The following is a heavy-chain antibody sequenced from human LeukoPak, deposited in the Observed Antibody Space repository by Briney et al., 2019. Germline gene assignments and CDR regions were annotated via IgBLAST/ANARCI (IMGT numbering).Heavy chain of an antibody. V-gene: IGHV4-4*07. CDR3: AREWPRSSPYFDY. J-gene: IGHJ4*02. CDR2: IYTSGST. Sequence: SETLSLTCAVYGGSFSGYYWSWIRQPAGKGLEWIGRIYTSGSTNYNPSLKSRVTMSVDTSKNQFSLKLSSVIAADTAVYYCAREWPRSSPYFDYWGQGTLVTVSS. CDR1: GGSFSGYY. D-gene: IGHD5-12*01.